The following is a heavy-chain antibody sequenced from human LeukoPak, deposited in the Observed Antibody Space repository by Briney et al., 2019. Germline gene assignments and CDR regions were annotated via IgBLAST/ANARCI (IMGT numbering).Heavy chain of an antibody. V-gene: IGHV4-61*10. D-gene: IGHD2-15*01. J-gene: IGHJ3*02. Sequence: SQTLSLTCTVSGGSISSGSYHWSWIRQPAGKGLEWIGYIYYTGSTNYNPSLKSRVTISLDTSKNQFSLKLSSVTAADTAVYYCAGAGVVVVADDDAFDIWGQGTMVTVSS. CDR2: IYYTGST. CDR1: GGSISSGSYH. CDR3: AGAGVVVVADDDAFDI.